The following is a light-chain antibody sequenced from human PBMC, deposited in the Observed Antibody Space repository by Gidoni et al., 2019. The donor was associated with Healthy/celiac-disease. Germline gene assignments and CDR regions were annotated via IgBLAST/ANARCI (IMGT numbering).Light chain of an antibody. Sequence: IVMTQSPLSLPVTPGEPASISCRSSQSLLHSNGYNYLDWYLQKPGQSPQLLIYLGSNRASGVPDRFSGSGSGTDFTLKISRVEAEDVGVYYCMQALPFTFGPGTKVDIK. CDR2: LGS. V-gene: IGKV2-28*01. CDR3: MQALPFT. J-gene: IGKJ3*01. CDR1: QSLLHSNGYNY.